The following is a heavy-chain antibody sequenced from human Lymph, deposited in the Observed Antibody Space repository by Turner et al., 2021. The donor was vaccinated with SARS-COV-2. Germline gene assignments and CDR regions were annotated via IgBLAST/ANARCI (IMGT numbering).Heavy chain of an antibody. Sequence: QVQLVQSGAEVEKPGASVKVSCKAPGYTFTSYDINWVRQATGQGFEAMVWMNPNEINTVDSQKFQFRVTMTRNTSIMTPYMELLSVGSEDTALCYCALVRYSGGGMDFWGQGTTVTVSS. V-gene: IGHV1-8*02. J-gene: IGHJ6*02. CDR2: MNPNEINT. CDR3: ALVRYSGGGMDF. D-gene: IGHD1-26*01. CDR1: GYTFTSYD.